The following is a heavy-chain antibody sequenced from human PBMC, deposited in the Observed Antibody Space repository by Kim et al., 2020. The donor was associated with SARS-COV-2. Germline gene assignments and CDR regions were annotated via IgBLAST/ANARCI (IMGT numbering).Heavy chain of an antibody. J-gene: IGHJ4*02. CDR3: AKRITIIVVVSGYIDY. D-gene: IGHD3-22*01. V-gene: IGHV3-23*01. Sequence: SVKGRFTISRDDAKNSLNLQMTSLRAEDTAVYYCAKRITIIVVVSGYIDYWGQGTLVPVSS.